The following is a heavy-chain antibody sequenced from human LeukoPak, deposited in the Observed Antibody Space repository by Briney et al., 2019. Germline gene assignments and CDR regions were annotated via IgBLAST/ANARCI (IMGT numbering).Heavy chain of an antibody. D-gene: IGHD3-10*01. Sequence: ASVKVSCKASGYTFTSYDINWVRQVTGQGLEWMGWMNPNSGDTGYPQKFQGRVTMTRDTSITTAYMELSSLRSEDTAVYYCARSGFGSGISFDLWGQGTLVTVSS. CDR1: GYTFTSYD. CDR3: ARSGFGSGISFDL. V-gene: IGHV1-8*01. J-gene: IGHJ5*02. CDR2: MNPNSGDT.